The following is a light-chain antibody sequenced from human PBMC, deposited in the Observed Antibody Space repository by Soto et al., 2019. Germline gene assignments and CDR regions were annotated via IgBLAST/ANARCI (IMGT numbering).Light chain of an antibody. J-gene: IGKJ1*01. CDR3: QQYNSYAWT. CDR1: QSIGTY. Sequence: DIQMTQSPSSLSASVGDRFTISCRASQSIGTYLNWYQHKPGKAPKLLIYDASSLESGVPSRFSGRGSGTQFTLTISSLQPDDFATYYCQQYNSYAWTFGQGTKVDIK. CDR2: DAS. V-gene: IGKV1-5*01.